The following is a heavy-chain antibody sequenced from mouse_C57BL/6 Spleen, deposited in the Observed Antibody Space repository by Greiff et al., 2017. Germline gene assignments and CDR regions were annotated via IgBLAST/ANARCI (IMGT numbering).Heavy chain of an antibody. V-gene: IGHV1-53*01. Sequence: QVQLKQPGTELVKPGASVKLSCKASGYTFTSYWMHWVKQRPGQGLEWIGNINPSNGGTNYNEKFKSKATLTVDKSSSTAYMQLSSLTAEDAAVYYGANLRRRDAMDYWGQGTSVTVSS. CDR2: INPSNGGT. CDR3: ANLRRRDAMDY. J-gene: IGHJ4*01. CDR1: GYTFTSYW. D-gene: IGHD2-12*01.